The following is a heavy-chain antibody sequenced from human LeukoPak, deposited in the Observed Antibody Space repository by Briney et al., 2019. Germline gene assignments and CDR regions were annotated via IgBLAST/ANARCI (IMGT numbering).Heavy chain of an antibody. V-gene: IGHV4-34*01. CDR3: ARGRLYGSAPIGDA. Sequence: SETLSLTCAVYGGSFSGYYWSWIRQPPGKGLEWIGEINHSGSTNYNPSLKSRVTISVDTSKNQFSLKLSSVTAADTAVYYCARGRLYGSAPIGDAWGQGTLVSVSS. D-gene: IGHD3-10*01. CDR1: GGSFSGYY. CDR2: INHSGST. J-gene: IGHJ5*02.